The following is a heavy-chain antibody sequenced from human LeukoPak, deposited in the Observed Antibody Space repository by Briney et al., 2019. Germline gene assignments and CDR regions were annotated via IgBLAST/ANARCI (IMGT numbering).Heavy chain of an antibody. CDR3: ARNPQYQLLYFDY. Sequence: PGGSLRLSCAASGFTFSTYEMNWVRQAPGKGLEWVSYISSSGDTVYYADSVKGRFTISRDNAKNSLYLQMSSLRAEDTAVYYCARNPQYQLLYFDYWGRGTLVTVSS. D-gene: IGHD2-2*02. V-gene: IGHV3-48*03. J-gene: IGHJ4*02. CDR1: GFTFSTYE. CDR2: ISSSGDTV.